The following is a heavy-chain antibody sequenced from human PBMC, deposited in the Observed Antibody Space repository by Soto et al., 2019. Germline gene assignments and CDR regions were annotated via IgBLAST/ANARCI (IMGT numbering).Heavy chain of an antibody. CDR2: IYYSGST. CDR3: ARVYGSGSYYNWFDP. J-gene: IGHJ5*02. V-gene: IGHV4-30-4*01. Sequence: SAPLSLTCTVSGGSISSGDYYWSWIRQPPGKGLEWIGYIYYSGSTYYNPSLKSRVTISVDTSKNQFSLKLSSVTAADTAVYYCARVYGSGSYYNWFDPWGQGTLVTVSS. D-gene: IGHD3-10*01. CDR1: GGSISSGDYY.